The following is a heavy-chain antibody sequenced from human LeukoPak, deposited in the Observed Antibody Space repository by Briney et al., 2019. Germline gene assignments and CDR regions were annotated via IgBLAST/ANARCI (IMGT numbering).Heavy chain of an antibody. J-gene: IGHJ6*02. V-gene: IGHV3-23*01. CDR3: AKDPPDYGMDV. Sequence: KSGGSLRLSCAASGFTFSSYAMSWVRQAPGKGLEWVSAISGSGGSTYYADSVKGRFTISRDNAKNSLYLQMNSLRAEDTALYYCAKDPPDYGMDVWGQGTTVTVSS. CDR1: GFTFSSYA. CDR2: ISGSGGST.